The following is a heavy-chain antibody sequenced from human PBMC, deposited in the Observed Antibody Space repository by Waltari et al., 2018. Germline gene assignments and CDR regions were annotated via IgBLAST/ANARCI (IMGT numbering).Heavy chain of an antibody. Sequence: EVQLVESGGGLVQPGGSLRLSCATSGFTFTNYWMTWVRQAPGKGLEWVANIKEDGSETYYVDSVKGRFTISRDNARKSMYLQMNSLRAEDTAVYYCARAHYGMNVWGQGTTVTVSS. CDR2: IKEDGSET. V-gene: IGHV3-7*01. J-gene: IGHJ6*02. CDR1: GFTFTNYW. CDR3: ARAHYGMNV.